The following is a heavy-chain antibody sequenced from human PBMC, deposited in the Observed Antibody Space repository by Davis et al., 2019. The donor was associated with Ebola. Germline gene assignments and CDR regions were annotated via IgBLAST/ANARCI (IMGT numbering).Heavy chain of an antibody. CDR2: INSDGSSK. CDR3: ARDGRYGGYVFDY. V-gene: IGHV3-74*01. Sequence: HTGGSLRLSCAAAGFTFSSYWLHWVRQAPGKGLVWVSSINSDGSSKIYADSVKGRFTISRDNAKNTVYLQMNSLRAEDTAVYYCARDGRYGGYVFDYWGQGTLVTVSS. J-gene: IGHJ4*02. D-gene: IGHD5-12*01. CDR1: GFTFSSYW.